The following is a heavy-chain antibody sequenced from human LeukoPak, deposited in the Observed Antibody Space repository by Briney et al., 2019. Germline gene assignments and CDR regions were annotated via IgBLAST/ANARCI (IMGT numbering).Heavy chain of an antibody. J-gene: IGHJ3*02. CDR3: AKVSNGNYAGDAFDI. V-gene: IGHV3-23*01. Sequence: SGGSLRLSCAASGFTFSGYAMSWVRQAPGKGLEWVSAISGGGGSTYYADSVKGRFTISRDNSKNTLYLQMISLRADDTAVYYRAKVSNGNYAGDAFDILVQGTMVTVSS. CDR2: ISGGGGST. CDR1: GFTFSGYA. D-gene: IGHD1-7*01.